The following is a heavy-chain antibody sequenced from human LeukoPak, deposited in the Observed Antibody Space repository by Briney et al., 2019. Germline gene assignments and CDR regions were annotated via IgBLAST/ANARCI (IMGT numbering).Heavy chain of an antibody. CDR2: ISWNSGSI. CDR1: GFTFDDYA. CDR3: AKDFYYYDSSSQH. D-gene: IGHD3-22*01. Sequence: PGGSLRLSCAASGFTFDDYAMHWVRQAPGKGLEWVSGISWNSGSIGYADSVKGRFTISRDNAKNSLYLQMNSLRAEDTALYYCAKDFYYYDSSSQHWGQGTLVTVSS. V-gene: IGHV3-9*01. J-gene: IGHJ1*01.